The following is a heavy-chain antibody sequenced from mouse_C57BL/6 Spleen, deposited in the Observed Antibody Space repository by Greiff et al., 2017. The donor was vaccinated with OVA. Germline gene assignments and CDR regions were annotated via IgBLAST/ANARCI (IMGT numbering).Heavy chain of an antibody. CDR2: IYPSDSET. V-gene: IGHV1-61*01. D-gene: IGHD4-1*01. Sequence: VQLQQPGAELVRPGSSVKLSCKASGYTFTSYWMDWVKQRPGQGLEWIGNIYPSDSETHYNQKFKDKATLTVDKSSSTAYMQLSSLTSEDSAVYYCARNWDYFDYWCQGTTLTVSS. CDR1: GYTFTSYW. CDR3: ARNWDYFDY. J-gene: IGHJ2*01.